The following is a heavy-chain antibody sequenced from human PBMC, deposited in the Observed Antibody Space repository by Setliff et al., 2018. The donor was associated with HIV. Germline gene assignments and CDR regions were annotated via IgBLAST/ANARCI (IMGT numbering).Heavy chain of an antibody. CDR2: IIPALKVT. CDR3: ARSITTVVRGLDF. CDR1: GYTFTTYG. V-gene: IGHV1-69*10. Sequence: SVKVSCKPSGYTFTTYGLSWVRQAPGQGLEWMGGIIPALKVTNYEQKFHGRVNITADKSTTTVYMELPSLRTEDTAIYYCARSITTVVRGLDFWGQGTLVTVSS. D-gene: IGHD3-10*01. J-gene: IGHJ4*02.